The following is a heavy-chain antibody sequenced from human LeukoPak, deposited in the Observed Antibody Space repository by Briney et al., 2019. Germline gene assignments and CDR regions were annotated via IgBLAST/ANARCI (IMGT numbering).Heavy chain of an antibody. Sequence: ASVKVSCKASGGTFSSYAISWVRQAPGQGLEWMGRIIPILGIANYAQKFQGRVTITADKSTSTAYMELSSLRSEDTAVYYCATDRHYGDCSAFDIWGQGTMVTVSS. J-gene: IGHJ3*02. CDR2: IIPILGIA. CDR3: ATDRHYGDCSAFDI. V-gene: IGHV1-69*04. D-gene: IGHD4-17*01. CDR1: GGTFSSYA.